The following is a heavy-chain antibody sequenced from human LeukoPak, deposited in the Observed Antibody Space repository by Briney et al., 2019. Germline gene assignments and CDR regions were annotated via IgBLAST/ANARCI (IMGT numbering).Heavy chain of an antibody. CDR3: SEGYFEPFDH. Sequence: SETLSLTCVVSGASVSSSHWNWIRQVPGKGLEWIGCLSYTGKTDYNPSFTSRVTISLDTSKNQVSLKLRSVTAADTAVYYCSEGYFEPFDHWGQGTLVSFSS. CDR1: GASVSSSH. J-gene: IGHJ4*02. CDR2: LSYTGKT. V-gene: IGHV4-59*02. D-gene: IGHD2/OR15-2a*01.